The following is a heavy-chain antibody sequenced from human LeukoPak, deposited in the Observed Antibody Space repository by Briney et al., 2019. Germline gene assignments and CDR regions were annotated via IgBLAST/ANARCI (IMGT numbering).Heavy chain of an antibody. CDR2: SSANNGTR. J-gene: IGHJ3*02. D-gene: IGHD3-10*01. Sequence: GGSVKVSCKASGYTFSSYGISWVRQAPGQGLEWMGWSSANNGTRNYAQKLQGRVTMTTDTSTGTAYMELRSLRSDDTAVYYCAMKGDYDDFDIWGQGTMVTVSS. V-gene: IGHV1-18*01. CDR1: GYTFSSYG. CDR3: AMKGDYDDFDI.